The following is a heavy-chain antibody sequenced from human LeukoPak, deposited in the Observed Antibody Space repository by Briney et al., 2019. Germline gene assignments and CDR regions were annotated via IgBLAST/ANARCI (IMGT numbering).Heavy chain of an antibody. J-gene: IGHJ5*02. CDR1: GFTFSSYA. CDR3: AKDWWYCSSTSCRKGINWFDP. D-gene: IGHD2-2*01. Sequence: PGGSVRLSCAASGFTFSSYAMSWVRQAPGKGLEWVSAISGSGGSTYYADSVKGRFTISRDNSKNTLYLQMNSLRAEDTAVYYCAKDWWYCSSTSCRKGINWFDPWGQGTLVTVSS. CDR2: ISGSGGST. V-gene: IGHV3-23*01.